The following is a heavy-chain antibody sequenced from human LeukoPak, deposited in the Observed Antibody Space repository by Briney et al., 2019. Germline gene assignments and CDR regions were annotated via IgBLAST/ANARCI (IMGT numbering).Heavy chain of an antibody. CDR3: ARIDYYDSSGYPNFDT. CDR2: IDYSGST. D-gene: IGHD3-22*01. Sequence: SETLSLTCTVSGGSISSYYWSWIRQPPGKGLEWIGYIDYSGSTHYNPSLKSRVTISVDTSKIQFSLKLSSVTAAGTAVYYCARIDYYDSSGYPNFDTWGQGTLVTVSS. V-gene: IGHV4-59*01. J-gene: IGHJ4*02. CDR1: GGSISSYY.